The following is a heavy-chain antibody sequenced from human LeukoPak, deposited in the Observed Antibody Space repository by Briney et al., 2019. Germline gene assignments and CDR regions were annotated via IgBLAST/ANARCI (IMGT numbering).Heavy chain of an antibody. CDR2: IYYSGST. Sequence: NTSETLSLTCTVSGGSISSSSYYWGWIRQPPGKGLEWIGSIYYSGSTYYNPSLKSRVTISVDTSKNQFSLKLSSVTAADTAVYYCARDRPKLGVYWGQGTLVTVSS. CDR1: GGSISSSSYY. J-gene: IGHJ4*02. CDR3: ARDRPKLGVY. D-gene: IGHD3-16*01. V-gene: IGHV4-39*07.